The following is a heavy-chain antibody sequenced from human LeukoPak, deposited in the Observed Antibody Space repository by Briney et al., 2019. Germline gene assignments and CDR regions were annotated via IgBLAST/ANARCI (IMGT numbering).Heavy chain of an antibody. J-gene: IGHJ4*02. D-gene: IGHD5-18*01. CDR1: GFTFSSYW. CDR2: IKQDGSEK. V-gene: IGHV3-7*01. Sequence: GGSLRLSCAASGFTFSSYWMSWVRQAPGKGLEWVANIKQDGSEKYYVDSVKGRFTISRDNAKNSLYLQMNSLRAEDTAVYYCARTLRGGYSYGSVVDYWGQGTLVTVSS. CDR3: ARTLRGGYSYGSVVDY.